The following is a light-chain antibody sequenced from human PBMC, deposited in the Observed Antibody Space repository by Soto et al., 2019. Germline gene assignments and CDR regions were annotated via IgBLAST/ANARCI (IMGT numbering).Light chain of an antibody. CDR3: QQYGGSPLFT. CDR2: GAS. Sequence: EIVLTQSPGTPSLSPGERATLSCRASQGVTPAYLAWYQHRPGQAPRLLIYGASNRATGIPDRFSGSGSGTDFTLTISRLEPEDFAVYSCQQYGGSPLFTFGPGTRVDFK. V-gene: IGKV3-20*01. J-gene: IGKJ3*01. CDR1: QGVTPAY.